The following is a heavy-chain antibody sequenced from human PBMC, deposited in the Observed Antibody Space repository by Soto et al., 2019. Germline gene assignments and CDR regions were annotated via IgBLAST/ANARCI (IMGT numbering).Heavy chain of an antibody. J-gene: IGHJ3*01. CDR2: VFHSGST. Sequence: QVQLQESGPGLVKPSQTLSLTCTVSGDSISSGGYWSWIRQHPGKGLEWIGYVFHSGSTYYNPSLKSRVIISVDTSNNQFSLNLSSVTAADTAVYYCAKVNHAFAVWGQGTMVTVSS. CDR1: GDSISSGGY. V-gene: IGHV4-31*03. CDR3: AKVNHAFAV. D-gene: IGHD2-21*01.